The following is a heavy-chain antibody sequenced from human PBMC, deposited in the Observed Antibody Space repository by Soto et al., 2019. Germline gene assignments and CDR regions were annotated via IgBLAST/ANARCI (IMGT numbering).Heavy chain of an antibody. Sequence: SVKVSCKASGGTFSSYAISWVRQAPGQGLEWMGGIIPIFGTANYAQKFQGRVTITADESTSTAYMELSSLRSEDTAVYYCARGNYCSSTSCPFSYNWFDPWGQGTLVTVSS. CDR3: ARGNYCSSTSCPFSYNWFDP. CDR2: IIPIFGTA. V-gene: IGHV1-69*13. D-gene: IGHD2-2*01. J-gene: IGHJ5*02. CDR1: GGTFSSYA.